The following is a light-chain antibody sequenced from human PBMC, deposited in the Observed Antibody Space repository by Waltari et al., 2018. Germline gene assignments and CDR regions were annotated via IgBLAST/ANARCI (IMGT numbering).Light chain of an antibody. V-gene: IGLV8-61*01. CDR2: KGI. CDR3: SMYMGSGVWV. CDR1: SGPFYSTSY. J-gene: IGLJ3*02. Sequence: QTVVTQEPSLSVSPGGTVPLTCALSSGPFYSTSYPTWYQHTPGQPPRTLVYKGISRSSGVPDRFSGSILGNTAALTITGAQADDESDYYCSMYMGSGVWVFGGGTKLTVL.